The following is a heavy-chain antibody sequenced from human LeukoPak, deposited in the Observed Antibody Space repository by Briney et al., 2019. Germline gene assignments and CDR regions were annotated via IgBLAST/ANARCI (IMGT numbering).Heavy chain of an antibody. CDR1: GFTFSSYA. V-gene: IGHV3-66*01. CDR2: VFSGGAT. J-gene: IGHJ4*02. D-gene: IGHD3-22*01. CDR3: AREDYADSSGYFSSGDY. Sequence: PGGSLRLSCAASGFTFSSYAMSWVRQAPGKGLEWVSVVFSGGATYYADSVQGRFTISRDTSKNTLYLQMNSLRAEDTAIYYCAREDYADSSGYFSSGDYWGQGTQVTVSS.